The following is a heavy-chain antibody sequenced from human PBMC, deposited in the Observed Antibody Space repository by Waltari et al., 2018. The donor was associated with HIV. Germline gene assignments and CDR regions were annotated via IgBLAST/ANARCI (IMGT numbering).Heavy chain of an antibody. CDR3: TGDTFGNDDF. V-gene: IGHV3-74*01. Sequence: EVRMVESGGGLGQTGGCLRLPCAGVGFHCSIYWLHRVRQTPGKGLELVSRIKPDWTQTDYADSVKGRFTISRDNAKSTLHRQLNALSVEDTALYFCTGDTFGNDDFWGQGVLVTVSS. CDR1: GFHCSIYW. J-gene: IGHJ4*02. CDR2: IKPDWTQT. D-gene: IGHD1-1*01.